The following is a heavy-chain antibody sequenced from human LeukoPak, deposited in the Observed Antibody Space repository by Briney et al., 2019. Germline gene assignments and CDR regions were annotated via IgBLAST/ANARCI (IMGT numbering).Heavy chain of an antibody. D-gene: IGHD3-22*01. CDR2: ISGSGGST. Sequence: QSGGSLRLSCAASGFTFSSYAMSWVRQAPGKGLEWVSAISGSGGSTYYADSVKGRFTISRDNSENTLYLQMNSLRAEDTAVYYCAKELYDSSGYFDYWGQGTLVTVSS. J-gene: IGHJ4*02. CDR1: GFTFSSYA. CDR3: AKELYDSSGYFDY. V-gene: IGHV3-23*01.